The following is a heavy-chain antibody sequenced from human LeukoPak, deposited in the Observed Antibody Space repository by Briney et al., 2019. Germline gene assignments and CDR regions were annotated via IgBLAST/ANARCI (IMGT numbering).Heavy chain of an antibody. CDR2: ISNSGGNT. V-gene: IGHV3-23*01. J-gene: IGHJ4*02. D-gene: IGHD6-19*01. CDR1: GFTFSSYA. CDR3: AKRSSAWSFDY. Sequence: GGSLRLSCAASGFTFSSYAMTWVRQAPGKGLEWVSAISNSGGNTYYADSVKGRFTISRDNSKNTLYLQLNSLRVEDTAVYYCAKRSSAWSFDYWGQGTLVIVSS.